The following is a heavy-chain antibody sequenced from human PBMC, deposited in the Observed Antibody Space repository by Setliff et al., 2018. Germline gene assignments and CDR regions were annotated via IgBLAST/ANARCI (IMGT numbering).Heavy chain of an antibody. J-gene: IGHJ4*02. CDR2: ISAYNGNT. D-gene: IGHD6-19*01. Sequence: ASVKVSCKASGYSFSDYGISWVRQAPGQGLEWMGWISAYNGNTKYAQKLQGRVTMATGTPTSTAYMELRSLRSDDTAVYYCARSPPNRGSGSGWYGDFWGQGTLVTVSS. CDR1: GYSFSDYG. CDR3: ARSPPNRGSGSGWYGDF. V-gene: IGHV1-18*01.